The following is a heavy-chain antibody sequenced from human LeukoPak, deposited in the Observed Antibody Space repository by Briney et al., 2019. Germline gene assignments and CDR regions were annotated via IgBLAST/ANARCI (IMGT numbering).Heavy chain of an antibody. CDR2: MNPNSGNT. J-gene: IGHJ4*02. V-gene: IGHV1-8*01. CDR1: GYTFTSYD. D-gene: IGHD1-26*01. Sequence: GASVKVSCKASGYTFTSYDIHWVRQATGQGLEWMGWMNPNSGNTGYAQKFQGRVTMTRNTSISTAYMELSSLRSEDTAVYYCARGRRGIRTLGYWGQGTLVTVSS. CDR3: ARGRRGIRTLGY.